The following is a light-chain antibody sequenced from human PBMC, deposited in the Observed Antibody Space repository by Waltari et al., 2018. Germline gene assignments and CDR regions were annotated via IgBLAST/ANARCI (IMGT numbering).Light chain of an antibody. CDR1: QSISSY. CDR2: AAS. Sequence: DIQMTESPSSLSASVGARVTIPCRASQSISSYLNWYQQKPGKAPKLLIYAASSLQSGVPSRFSGSGSGTDFTLNISSLQPEDFATYYCQQSYSTLPTFGPGTKVDIK. CDR3: QQSYSTLPT. J-gene: IGKJ3*01. V-gene: IGKV1-39*01.